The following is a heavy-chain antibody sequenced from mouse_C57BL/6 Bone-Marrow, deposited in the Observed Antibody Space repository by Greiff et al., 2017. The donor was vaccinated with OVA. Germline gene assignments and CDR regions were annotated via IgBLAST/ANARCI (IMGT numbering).Heavy chain of an antibody. CDR3: ASPVTTVVEGAMDY. V-gene: IGHV5-6*01. CDR2: ISSGGSYT. J-gene: IGHJ4*01. Sequence: EVKLVESGGDLVKPGGSLKLSCAASGFTFSSYGMSWVRQTPDKRLEWVATISSGGSYTYYPDSVKGRFTISRDNAKNTLYLQMSSLKSEDTAMYYCASPVTTVVEGAMDYWGQGTSVTVSS. D-gene: IGHD1-1*01. CDR1: GFTFSSYG.